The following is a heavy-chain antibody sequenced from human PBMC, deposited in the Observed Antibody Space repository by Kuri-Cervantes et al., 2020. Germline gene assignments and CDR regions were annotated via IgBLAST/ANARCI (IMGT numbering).Heavy chain of an antibody. CDR2: IYSGGST. Sequence: GESLKISCAASGFTFSTNYMSWVRQAPGKGLEWVAVIYSGGSTYYADSVKGRFTISRDNSKNTLYLQMCSLRAEDMAVYYCARGRWIQLWARKYYFDYWGQGTLVTVSS. D-gene: IGHD5-18*01. CDR1: GFTFSTNY. J-gene: IGHJ4*02. V-gene: IGHV3-53*05. CDR3: ARGRWIQLWARKYYFDY.